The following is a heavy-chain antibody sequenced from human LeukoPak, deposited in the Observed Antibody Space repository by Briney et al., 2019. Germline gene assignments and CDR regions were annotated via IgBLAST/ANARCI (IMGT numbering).Heavy chain of an antibody. V-gene: IGHV4-4*09. CDR2: IYTSGST. CDR1: GSIRGYY. Sequence: SETLSLTCTVSGSIRGYYWSWIRPPPGKGLGWIGYIYTSGSTNYNPSLESRVTISVDTSKNQFSLDLSSVTAADTAVYYCARQKCTSTSCLTKNAFDIWGQGTMVTVSS. D-gene: IGHD2-2*01. CDR3: ARQKCTSTSCLTKNAFDI. J-gene: IGHJ3*02.